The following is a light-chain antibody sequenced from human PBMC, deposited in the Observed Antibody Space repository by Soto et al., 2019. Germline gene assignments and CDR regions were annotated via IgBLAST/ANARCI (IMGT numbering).Light chain of an antibody. CDR1: SSNVGAGFE. V-gene: IGLV1-40*01. Sequence: QSVLTQPPSVSGAPVQRVTISFTGSSSNVGAGFEVHWYQQLTGTAPQLFIYSNIKRPSWVPDRFSGSRSATSASLAITGLQATDEADYYCQSYDSSLGRVVFGGGTKVTVL. CDR3: QSYDSSLGRVV. J-gene: IGLJ2*01. CDR2: SNI.